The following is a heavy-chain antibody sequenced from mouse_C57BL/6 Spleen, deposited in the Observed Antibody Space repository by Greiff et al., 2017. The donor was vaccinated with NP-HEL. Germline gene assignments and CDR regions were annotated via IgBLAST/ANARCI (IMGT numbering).Heavy chain of an antibody. J-gene: IGHJ4*01. CDR3: AAYYSNLYAMDY. D-gene: IGHD2-5*01. V-gene: IGHV1-64*01. CDR2: IHPNSGST. Sequence: VQLQQPGAELVKPGASVKLSCRASGYTFTSYWMHWVKQRPGRGLEWIGMIHPNSGSTNYNEKFKSKATLAVDKSSSTAYMQLNGLTAEDSAVYYRAAYYSNLYAMDYWGQGTSVTVSS. CDR1: GYTFTSYW.